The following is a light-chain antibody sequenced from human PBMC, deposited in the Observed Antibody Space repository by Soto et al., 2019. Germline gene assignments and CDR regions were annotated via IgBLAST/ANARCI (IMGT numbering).Light chain of an antibody. Sequence: EIVLTQSPGTLSVYPWEIATLSCRASQSVSIKLACYQHKPGQAPRLLIYGASNRATGIPDRFSGSGSGTDFTLTISRLEPDDFGVYFRQQYSALPMTFGQGTRLEIK. CDR1: QSVSIK. CDR2: GAS. J-gene: IGKJ5*01. V-gene: IGKV3-20*01. CDR3: QQYSALPMT.